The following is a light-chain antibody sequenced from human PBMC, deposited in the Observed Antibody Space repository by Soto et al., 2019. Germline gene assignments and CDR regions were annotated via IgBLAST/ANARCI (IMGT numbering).Light chain of an antibody. V-gene: IGKV3-20*01. CDR2: GAF. CDR1: QSVSSSH. J-gene: IGKJ1*01. Sequence: EIVLTQSPGTLSLSPGERATLSCRASQSVSSSHLAWYQQKPGQTPRLLIYGAFSRATGIPDRVSGSESGTDFTLTISRLEPEDFAVYYCQQYGSSPWTFGQGTKVEIK. CDR3: QQYGSSPWT.